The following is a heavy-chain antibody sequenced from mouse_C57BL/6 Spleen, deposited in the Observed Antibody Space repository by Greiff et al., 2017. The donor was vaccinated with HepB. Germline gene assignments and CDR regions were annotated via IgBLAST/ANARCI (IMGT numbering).Heavy chain of an antibody. Sequence: VQLQQSGAELVRPGTSVKVSCKASGYAFTNYLIEWVKQRPGQGLEWIGVINPGSGGTNYNEKFKGKATLTADKSSSTAYMQLSSLTSEDSAVYFCARGWLLLPYAMDYWGQGTSVTVSS. CDR1: GYAFTNYL. CDR3: ARGWLLLPYAMDY. D-gene: IGHD1-1*01. J-gene: IGHJ4*01. V-gene: IGHV1-54*01. CDR2: INPGSGGT.